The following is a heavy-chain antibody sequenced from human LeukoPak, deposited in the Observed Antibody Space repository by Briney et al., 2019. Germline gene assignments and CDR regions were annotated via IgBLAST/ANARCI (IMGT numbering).Heavy chain of an antibody. D-gene: IGHD3-22*01. CDR3: ATMDYYDSSGTLPLDY. V-gene: IGHV1-24*01. Sequence: ASVKVSRKASGYTFTGYYMHWVRQAPGKGLEWMGGFDPEDGETIYAQKFQGRVTMTEDTSTDTAYMELSSLRSEDTAVYYCATMDYYDSSGTLPLDYWGQGTLVTVSS. CDR1: GYTFTGYY. CDR2: FDPEDGET. J-gene: IGHJ4*02.